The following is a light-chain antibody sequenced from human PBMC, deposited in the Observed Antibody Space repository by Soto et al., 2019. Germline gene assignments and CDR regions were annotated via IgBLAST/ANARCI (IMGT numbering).Light chain of an antibody. V-gene: IGKV2-30*01. CDR2: KVS. Sequence: DVVMTQPPLSLPVTLGQPASISCRSSQSLVYIDGNTYLSWFQQRPGQSPRRLIYKVSNRDSGVPDRFSGSGSGTDFTLKISRVEAEDVGVYYCMQGTHWPPYTFGQGTKLEIK. J-gene: IGKJ2*01. CDR3: MQGTHWPPYT. CDR1: QSLVYIDGNTY.